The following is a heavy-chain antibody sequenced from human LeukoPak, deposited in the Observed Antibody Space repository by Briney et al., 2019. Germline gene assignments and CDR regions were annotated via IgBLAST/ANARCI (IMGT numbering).Heavy chain of an antibody. CDR1: GGSFSGYY. V-gene: IGHV4-34*01. D-gene: IGHD2-21*02. CDR2: INHSGST. Sequence: SETLSLTCAVYGGSFSGYYWSWIRQPPGKGLEWIAEINHSGSTNYNPSLKSRVTISVDTSKNQFSLKLSSVTAADTAVYYCARGEVVTAILQGLDYWGQGTLVTVSS. CDR3: ARGEVVTAILQGLDY. J-gene: IGHJ4*02.